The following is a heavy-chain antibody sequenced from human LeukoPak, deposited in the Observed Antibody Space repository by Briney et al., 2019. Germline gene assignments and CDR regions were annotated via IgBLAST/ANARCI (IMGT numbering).Heavy chain of an antibody. Sequence: SETLSLTCIVSGGSISSSSYYWGWIRQPPGKGLEWIGSISYSGSTYYNPSLKSRVTISVDTSRIQFSLKLSSLTAADTAVYYCARLAGRRTTVGAFDIWGQGTMVTVSS. V-gene: IGHV4-39*01. CDR2: ISYSGST. D-gene: IGHD4-23*01. CDR3: ARLAGRRTTVGAFDI. CDR1: GGSISSSSYY. J-gene: IGHJ3*02.